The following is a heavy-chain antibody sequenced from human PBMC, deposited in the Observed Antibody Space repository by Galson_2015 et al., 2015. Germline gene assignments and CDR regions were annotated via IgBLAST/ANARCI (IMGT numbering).Heavy chain of an antibody. J-gene: IGHJ3*02. V-gene: IGHV4-30-2*01. D-gene: IGHD3-22*01. CDR1: CGPLSRGGFP. Sequence: TPSLTRAVSCGPLSRGGFPRSRVPQPPRKGLGGIGEIYHSGGNYYNPSLKSRVTISVDRSKNQFSLKLSSVTAADTAVYYCASTYYDSSGYYYTDAFDIWGQGTMVTVSS. CDR3: ASTYYDSSGYYYTDAFDI. CDR2: IYHSGGN.